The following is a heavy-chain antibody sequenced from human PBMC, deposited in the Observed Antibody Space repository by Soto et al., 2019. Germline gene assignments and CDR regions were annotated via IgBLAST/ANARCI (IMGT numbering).Heavy chain of an antibody. Sequence: EVQLVESGGGLVQPGGSLRLSCAASGFTFSTYWMTWVRQAPGKGLEWLANIKPDEPEKHYLDSVMGRFAISRDNAKNSLYLQMNYLRAEDTAVYYWARLTGDYFDNWGQGTLVTVSS. D-gene: IGHD3-9*01. CDR1: GFTFSTYW. CDR3: ARLTGDYFDN. CDR2: IKPDEPEK. V-gene: IGHV3-7*01. J-gene: IGHJ4*02.